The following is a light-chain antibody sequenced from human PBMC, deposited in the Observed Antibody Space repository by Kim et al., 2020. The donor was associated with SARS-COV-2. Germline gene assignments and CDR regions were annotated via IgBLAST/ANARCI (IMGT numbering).Light chain of an antibody. CDR1: QVIHTY. CDR2: AAS. J-gene: IGKJ2*01. Sequence: DIQMTQSPSSLSASVGDRVTITCRASQVIHTYLAWFQQKPGQAPKSLIYAASNLHSGVPSRFSGSGSGTDFTLTISGLQPEDIAIYYCQQYNRYPYTFGQGTKLEI. CDR3: QQYNRYPYT. V-gene: IGKV1-16*01.